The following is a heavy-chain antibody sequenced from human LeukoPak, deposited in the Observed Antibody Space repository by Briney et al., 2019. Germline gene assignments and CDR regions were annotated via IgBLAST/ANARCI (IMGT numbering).Heavy chain of an antibody. CDR2: ISGSGGST. D-gene: IGHD3-22*01. CDR3: AKGYYDSSGYFYFDY. CDR1: GFTFSSYA. V-gene: IGHV3-23*01. Sequence: GGSLRLSCAASGFTFSSYAMSWVRQAPGKGLEWVSAISGSGGSTYYADSVKGRFTISRDNSKNTLYLQMNSLRAEDTAVYYCAKGYYDSSGYFYFDYWGQGTLVTVSS. J-gene: IGHJ4*02.